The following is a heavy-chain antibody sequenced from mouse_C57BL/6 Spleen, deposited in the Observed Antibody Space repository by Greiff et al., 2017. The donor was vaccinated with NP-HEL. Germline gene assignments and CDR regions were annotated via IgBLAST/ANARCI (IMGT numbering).Heavy chain of an antibody. CDR1: GFNIKDYY. CDR3: ARGEDGYDPYAMDY. D-gene: IGHD2-2*01. CDR2: IDPEDGET. Sequence: EVQLQQSGAELVKPGASVKLSCTASGFNIKDYYMHWVKQRTEQGLEWIGRIDPEDGETKYDPKFQGKATITADTSSNTAYLQLSSLTSEDTAVYYCARGEDGYDPYAMDYWGQGTSVTVSS. J-gene: IGHJ4*01. V-gene: IGHV14-2*01.